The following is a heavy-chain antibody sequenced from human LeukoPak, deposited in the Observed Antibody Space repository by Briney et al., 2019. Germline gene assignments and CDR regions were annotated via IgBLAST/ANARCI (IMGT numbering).Heavy chain of an antibody. Sequence: GESLKISCKGSGYSFNTYWIGWVRQMPGKGLEWMGIIFPGDSDTIYSPSFQGQVTISADKSINTAYLQWSSLKASDTAMFYCATSESQTKFDYWGQGTLVTVSS. CDR3: ATSESQTKFDY. CDR2: IFPGDSDT. D-gene: IGHD1/OR15-1a*01. CDR1: GYSFNTYW. J-gene: IGHJ4*02. V-gene: IGHV5-51*01.